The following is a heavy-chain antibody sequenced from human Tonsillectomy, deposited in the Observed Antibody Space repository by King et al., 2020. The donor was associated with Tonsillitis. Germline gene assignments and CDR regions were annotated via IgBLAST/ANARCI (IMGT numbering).Heavy chain of an antibody. V-gene: IGHV4-39*01. D-gene: IGHD3-22*01. J-gene: IGHJ4*02. CDR2: VYDSVST. CDR1: GGSISSSSYY. Sequence: QLQESGPGLVKPSETLSLTCTVSGGSISSSSYYWGWCRQPPGKGLEWRGCVYDSVSTSYNPSLWSRFPIPVDMSKNVFSLKLSSVSGADTAVFFCARHPRGGLLLFGKDIQFDYWGQGTLVTVSS. CDR3: ARHPRGGLLLFGKDIQFDY.